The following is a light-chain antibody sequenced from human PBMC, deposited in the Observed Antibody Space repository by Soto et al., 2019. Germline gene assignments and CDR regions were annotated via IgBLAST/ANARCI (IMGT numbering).Light chain of an antibody. J-gene: IGKJ3*01. Sequence: EIVLTQSPATRSLSPGERATLSCRASQSVSSYLAWYQQKPGQAPRLLIYAASNRATGIPARFSGSGSRTDFTLAISSHEPEDFAVYYCQQRSNWPFTCGPGTKVDI. CDR1: QSVSSY. V-gene: IGKV3-11*01. CDR3: QQRSNWPFT. CDR2: AAS.